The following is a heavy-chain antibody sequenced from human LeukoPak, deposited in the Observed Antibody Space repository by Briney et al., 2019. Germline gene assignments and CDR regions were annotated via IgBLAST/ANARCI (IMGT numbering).Heavy chain of an antibody. J-gene: IGHJ6*04. D-gene: IGHD2-15*01. CDR2: IYYRGST. CDR1: GGSISSYY. V-gene: IGHV4-59*01. CDR3: ARTPPYCSGGSCYPVIYYYGMDV. Sequence: SETLSLTCTVSGGSISSYYWSWIRQPPGKGLDWIGYIYYRGSTNYKPSLKSRVTISVDTSKNQFSLKLSSVTAADTAVYYCARTPPYCSGGSCYPVIYYYGMDVWGKGTTVTVSS.